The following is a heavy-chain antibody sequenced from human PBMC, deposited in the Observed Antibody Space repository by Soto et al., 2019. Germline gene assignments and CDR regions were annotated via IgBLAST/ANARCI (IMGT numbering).Heavy chain of an antibody. V-gene: IGHV4-39*01. CDR2: IYYSGST. Sequence: QLQLQESGPGLVKPSETLSLTCTVSGGSISSSSYYWGWIRQPPGKGLEWIGSIYYSGSTYYNPSLKSRVTISVDTSKNQFSLKLSSVTAADTAVYYCAILYSSGWYYYYGMDVWGQGTTVTVSS. CDR1: GGSISSSSYY. CDR3: AILYSSGWYYYYGMDV. J-gene: IGHJ6*02. D-gene: IGHD6-19*01.